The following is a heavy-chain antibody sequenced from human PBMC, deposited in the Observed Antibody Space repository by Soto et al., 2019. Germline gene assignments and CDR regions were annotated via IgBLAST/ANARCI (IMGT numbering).Heavy chain of an antibody. CDR2: VTSSGGSP. J-gene: IGHJ4*02. V-gene: IGHV3-23*01. Sequence: EVQLLESGGGLARPGGSLRLACAASEFTFSSYAMSWVRQAPGKGLEWVATVTSSGGSPDYADSVQGRFSIGRDNSKTTLYLEMNSRRADDTAVYYCAKGGATILDPFALWGQGTLVTVSS. CDR3: AKGGATILDPFAL. CDR1: EFTFSSYA. D-gene: IGHD5-12*01.